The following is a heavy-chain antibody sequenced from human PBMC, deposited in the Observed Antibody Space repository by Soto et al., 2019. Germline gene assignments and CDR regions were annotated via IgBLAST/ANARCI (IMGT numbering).Heavy chain of an antibody. D-gene: IGHD3-10*01. V-gene: IGHV3-23*01. Sequence: GGSLRLSCAASGFTFSSYSMSSVRQAPGKGLEWVSGFRTGGDDGTTYYADCEKGRFTISRDNSKNKLFLQMNRLRDEDTAIYYCAKKVNSGPGSEYFDYGGQGTRVTV. J-gene: IGHJ4*02. CDR1: GFTFSSYS. CDR3: AKKVNSGPGSEYFDY. CDR2: FRTGGDDGTT.